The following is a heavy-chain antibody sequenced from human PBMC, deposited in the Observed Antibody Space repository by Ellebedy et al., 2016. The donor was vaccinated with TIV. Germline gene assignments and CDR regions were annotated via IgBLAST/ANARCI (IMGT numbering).Heavy chain of an antibody. V-gene: IGHV1-18*01. J-gene: IGHJ4*02. CDR2: IIAYNGNT. CDR3: ARGRLVYFDY. Sequence: AASVKVSCKASGYTFSSYGISCVRQPPGQGREWRGWIIAYNGNTNYAQKLQGRVTMTTDTSTSTAYKEPRSLRSDATAVYYCARGRLVYFDYWGQGTLVTVSS. CDR1: GYTFSSYG. D-gene: IGHD5/OR15-5a*01.